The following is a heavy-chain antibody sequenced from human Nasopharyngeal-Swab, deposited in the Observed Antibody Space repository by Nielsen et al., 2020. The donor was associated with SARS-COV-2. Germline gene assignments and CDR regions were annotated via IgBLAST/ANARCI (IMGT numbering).Heavy chain of an antibody. J-gene: IGHJ6*02. CDR2: ISYDGSNK. V-gene: IGHV3-30-3*01. CDR3: ARSYYGAYSYGMDV. Sequence: GESLKISCAASGFTFSSYAMHWVRQAPGKGLEWVAVISYDGSNKYYADSVKGRFTISRDNSKNTLYLQMNSLRAEDTAVYYCARSYYGAYSYGMDVWGQVTTVTVSS. D-gene: IGHD4-17*01. CDR1: GFTFSSYA.